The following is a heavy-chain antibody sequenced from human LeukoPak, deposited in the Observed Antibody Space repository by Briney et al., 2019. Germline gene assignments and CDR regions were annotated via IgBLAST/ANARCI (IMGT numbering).Heavy chain of an antibody. D-gene: IGHD3-22*01. CDR2: IYYSGST. J-gene: IGHJ3*02. Sequence: SETLSLTCTVSGGSISSYYWSWIRQPPGKGLEWIGYIYYSGSTNYNPSLKSRVTMSVDTSKNQFSLKLSSVTAADTAVYYCAREPRYYYDSSGYPDAFDIWGQGTMVTVSS. CDR1: GGSISSYY. CDR3: AREPRYYYDSSGYPDAFDI. V-gene: IGHV4-59*12.